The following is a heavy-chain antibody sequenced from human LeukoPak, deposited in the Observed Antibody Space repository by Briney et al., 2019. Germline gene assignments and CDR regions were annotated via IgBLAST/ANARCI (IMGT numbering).Heavy chain of an antibody. CDR2: ISSSSSTI. V-gene: IGHV3-48*01. Sequence: QPGGSLRLSCAASGFTFSSYSMNWVRQAPGKGLEWVSYISSSSSTIYYADSVKGRFTISRDNAKNSLYLQMNSPRAEDTAVYYCARDDYGYDYYYYMDVWGKGTTVTVSS. CDR1: GFTFSSYS. J-gene: IGHJ6*03. CDR3: ARDDYGYDYYYYMDV. D-gene: IGHD4-17*01.